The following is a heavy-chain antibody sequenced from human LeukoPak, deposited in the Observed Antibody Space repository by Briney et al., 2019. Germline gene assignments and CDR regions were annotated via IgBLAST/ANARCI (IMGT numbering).Heavy chain of an antibody. J-gene: IGHJ4*02. CDR2: IKSKTDGGTT. CDR1: GFTFNNAW. CDR3: TSLRVLSSGWYRFGY. D-gene: IGHD6-19*01. V-gene: IGHV3-15*01. Sequence: GGSLRLSCAASGFTFNNAWMSWVRQAPGKGLEWVGRIKSKTDGGTTDYAAPVKGRFTISRDDSKNTLYLHMNSLKTEDTAVYYCTSLRVLSSGWYRFGYWGQGTPVTVSS.